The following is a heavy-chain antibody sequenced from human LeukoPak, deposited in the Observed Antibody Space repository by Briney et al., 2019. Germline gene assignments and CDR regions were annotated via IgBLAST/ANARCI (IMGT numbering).Heavy chain of an antibody. V-gene: IGHV1-2*02. CDR2: INPNSGGT. CDR1: GYTFTGYY. D-gene: IGHD6-13*01. CDR3: ATGIAAAGFDY. Sequence: ASVKVSRKGSGYTFTGYYMHWVRQPPGQGLEWMGWINPNSGGTNYAQKFQGRVTMTRDTSISTAYMELSRLRSDDTAVYYCATGIAAAGFDYWGQGTLVTVSS. J-gene: IGHJ4*02.